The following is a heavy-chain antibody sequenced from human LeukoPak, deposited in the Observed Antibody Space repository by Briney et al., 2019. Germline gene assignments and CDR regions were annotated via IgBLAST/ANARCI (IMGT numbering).Heavy chain of an antibody. Sequence: GGSLRLSCAASGFTFGDYAMHWVRQAPGKGLEWVSLISGDGGSTYYADSVKGRFTISRDNSKNSLYLQMNSLRTEDTALYYCAKDIDSSGYYYFDYWGQGTLVTVSS. CDR2: ISGDGGST. J-gene: IGHJ4*02. CDR3: AKDIDSSGYYYFDY. D-gene: IGHD3-22*01. CDR1: GFTFGDYA. V-gene: IGHV3-43*02.